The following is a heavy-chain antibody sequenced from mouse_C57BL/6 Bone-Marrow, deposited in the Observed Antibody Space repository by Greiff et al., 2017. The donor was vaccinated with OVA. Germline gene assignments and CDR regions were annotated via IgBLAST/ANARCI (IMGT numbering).Heavy chain of an antibody. J-gene: IGHJ2*01. CDR2: INPSSGYT. CDR1: GYTFTSYT. V-gene: IGHV1-4*01. CDR3: ARREFNTVVFDY. D-gene: IGHD1-1*01. Sequence: QVQLQQSGAELARPGASVKMSCKASGYTFTSYTMHWVKQRPGQGLEWIGYINPSSGYTKYNQKFKDKATLTADKSSSTAYMQLSSLTSEDSAVYYCARREFNTVVFDYWCQGTTLTVSS.